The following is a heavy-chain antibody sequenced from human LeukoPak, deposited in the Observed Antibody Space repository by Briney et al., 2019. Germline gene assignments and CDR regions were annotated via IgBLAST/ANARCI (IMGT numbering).Heavy chain of an antibody. J-gene: IGHJ6*03. CDR3: ARGSDYGDHGNYYYYYMDV. Sequence: PSETHSLTCTVSGGSISSYYWSWIRQPPGKGLEWIGYIYYSGSTNYNPSLKSRVTISVDTSKNQFSLKPSSVTAADTAVYYCARGSDYGDHGNYYYYYMDVWGNGTTVTVSS. D-gene: IGHD4-17*01. V-gene: IGHV4-59*01. CDR2: IYYSGST. CDR1: GGSISSYY.